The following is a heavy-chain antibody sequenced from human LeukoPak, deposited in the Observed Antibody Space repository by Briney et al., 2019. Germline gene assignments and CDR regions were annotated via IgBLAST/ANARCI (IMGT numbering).Heavy chain of an antibody. J-gene: IGHJ3*02. D-gene: IGHD4-17*01. V-gene: IGHV3-23*01. CDR3: ARDPNGDYIGAFDM. CDR2: IRGGGGSA. Sequence: GGSLRLSCTASGFTFSAYAMMWVRQAPGKGPEWVSSIRGGGGSAFYADSVKGRFTISRDSSKYTLFLQMNSLRAEDTAVYYCARDPNGDYIGAFDMWGPGTMVTASS. CDR1: GFTFSAYA.